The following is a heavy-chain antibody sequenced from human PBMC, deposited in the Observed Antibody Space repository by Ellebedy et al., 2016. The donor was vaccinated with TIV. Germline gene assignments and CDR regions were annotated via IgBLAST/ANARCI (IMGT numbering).Heavy chain of an antibody. CDR2: IKQGGSEK. CDR1: GFTFTNYW. J-gene: IGHJ4*02. D-gene: IGHD7-27*01. CDR3: ARDRGTGDSAAYFDY. V-gene: IGHV3-7*01. Sequence: GESLKISCAASGFTFTNYWMSWVRQAPGKGLEWVATIKQGGSEKYYVDSVKGRFTISRDNAKNSLYLQMNSLRAEDTAVYYCARDRGTGDSAAYFDYWGQGTLVTVSS.